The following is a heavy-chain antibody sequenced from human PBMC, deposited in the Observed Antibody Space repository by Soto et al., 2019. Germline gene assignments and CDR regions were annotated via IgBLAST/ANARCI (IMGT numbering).Heavy chain of an antibody. CDR2: IDPSDSYT. CDR3: ARHGGYSAYHTLQPDGPCGKCYGMDV. J-gene: IGHJ6*02. Sequence: GESLKISCKGFGYSFTTYWINWVRQMPGKGLEWMGRIDPSDSYTKYSPSFQGHVTVSSDKSISTAYLQWSSLRASDTAMYYCARHGGYSAYHTLQPDGPCGKCYGMDVWGQGTTVTVSS. D-gene: IGHD5-12*01. V-gene: IGHV5-10-1*01. CDR1: GYSFTTYW.